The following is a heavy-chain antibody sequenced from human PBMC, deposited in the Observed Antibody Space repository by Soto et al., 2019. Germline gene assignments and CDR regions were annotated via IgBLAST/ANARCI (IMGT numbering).Heavy chain of an antibody. CDR2: TYYRSKWYN. Sequence: SQTLSLTCAISGDSVSSNSAAWNWLRQSPSRGLEWLGRTYYRSKWYNDYVVSVKSRITINPDTSKNQFSLQLNSVTPEDTAVYYCARERGVLSEAFDIWGQGTVVTVSS. V-gene: IGHV6-1*01. J-gene: IGHJ3*02. D-gene: IGHD3-10*01. CDR1: GDSVSSNSAA. CDR3: ARERGVLSEAFDI.